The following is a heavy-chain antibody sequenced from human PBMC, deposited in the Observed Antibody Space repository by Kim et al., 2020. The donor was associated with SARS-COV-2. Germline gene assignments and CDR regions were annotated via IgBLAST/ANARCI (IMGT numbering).Heavy chain of an antibody. J-gene: IGHJ4*02. CDR2: INWDSNSI. V-gene: IGHV3-9*01. Sequence: GGSLRLSCAASGFSFGNYAMHWVRQAPGKGLEWVASINWDSNSIAYADSVKGRFAISRDNAKNTLYLQMNSLRAEDTAFYYCAKILETRDCSAGSCLRPFDYWVQASLVTVPS. CDR3: AKILETRDCSAGSCLRPFDY. D-gene: IGHD2-15*01. CDR1: GFSFGNYA.